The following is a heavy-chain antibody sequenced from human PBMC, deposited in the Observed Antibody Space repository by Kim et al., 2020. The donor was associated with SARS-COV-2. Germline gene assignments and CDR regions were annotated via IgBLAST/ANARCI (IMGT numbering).Heavy chain of an antibody. CDR2: ISSSSSYI. V-gene: IGHV3-21*01. CDR1: GFTFSSYS. D-gene: IGHD3-22*01. CDR3: ARRYLPDSSGFDY. J-gene: IGHJ4*02. Sequence: GGSLRLSCAASGFTFSSYSMNWVRQAPGKGLEWVSSISSSSSYIYYADSVKGRFTISRDNAKNSLYLQMNSLRAEDTAVYYCARRYLPDSSGFDYWGQGTLVTVSS.